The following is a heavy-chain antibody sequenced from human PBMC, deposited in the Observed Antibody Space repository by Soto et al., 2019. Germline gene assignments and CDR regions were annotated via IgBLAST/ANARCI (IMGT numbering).Heavy chain of an antibody. J-gene: IGHJ5*01. CDR3: ARDCPGSSTTCYGNEWFDS. CDR1: GFTFSSYI. CDR2: ISSSFITI. D-gene: IGHD2-2*01. V-gene: IGHV3-48*01. Sequence: EVQLVESGGGLVQPGGSLRLSCAASGFTFSSYIMNWVRQAPGKGLEWVSYISSSFITIYYADSVKGRFTISRDNAKNSLYLQMNSLRAEDTAVYYCARDCPGSSTTCYGNEWFDSWGQGTLVTVSS.